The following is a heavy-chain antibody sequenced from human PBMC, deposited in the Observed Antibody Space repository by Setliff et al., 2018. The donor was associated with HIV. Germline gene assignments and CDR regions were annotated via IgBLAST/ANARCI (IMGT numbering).Heavy chain of an antibody. Sequence: GGSLRLSCAASGFSFSSYWMTWVRQAPGKGLEWVANIKKDGSEKYYVDSVKGRFTISRDNAKNSLYLQMNSLRDEDTAVYYCARPYDSSGHIEGYWGQGTLVTVSS. J-gene: IGHJ4*02. V-gene: IGHV3-7*03. CDR2: IKKDGSEK. CDR3: ARPYDSSGHIEGY. D-gene: IGHD3-22*01. CDR1: GFSFSSYW.